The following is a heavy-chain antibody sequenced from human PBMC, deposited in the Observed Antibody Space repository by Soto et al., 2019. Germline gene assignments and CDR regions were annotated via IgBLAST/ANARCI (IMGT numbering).Heavy chain of an antibody. CDR3: ASALYCSGGSSLNFDS. V-gene: IGHV4-61*01. CDR2: IYYTGST. CDR1: GGSVSSGNYY. Sequence: PSETLSLTCTVSGGSVSSGNYYWSWIRQPPGKGLEWIGFIYYTGSTSYNPSLKSRVTISMDTSKNQFSLKLTSVTAADTAVYYCASALYCSGGSSLNFDSWGQGTLVTVSS. J-gene: IGHJ4*02. D-gene: IGHD2-15*01.